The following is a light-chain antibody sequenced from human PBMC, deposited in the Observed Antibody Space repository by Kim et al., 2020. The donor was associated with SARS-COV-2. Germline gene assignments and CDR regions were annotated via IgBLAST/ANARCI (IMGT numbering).Light chain of an antibody. V-gene: IGLV3-19*01. CDR1: SLRSYF. CDR2: GEN. CDR3: NSRDSSGHHLV. J-gene: IGLJ2*01. Sequence: SSELTQDPAVSVALGQTVKMTCQGDSLRSYFASWYQQKPGQAPVLVLYGENKRPSGIPDRFSGSTSGSTASLTITGAQAEDEADYSCNSRDSSGHHLVFGGGTQLTVL.